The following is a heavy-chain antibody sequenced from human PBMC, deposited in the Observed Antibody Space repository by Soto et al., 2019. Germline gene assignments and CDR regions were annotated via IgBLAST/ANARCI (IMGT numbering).Heavy chain of an antibody. V-gene: IGHV1-69*12. J-gene: IGHJ6*02. Sequence: QVQLVQSGAEVKKPGSSVKVSCKASGGTFSSYAISWVRQAPGQGLEWMGGIIPIFGTANYAQKFQGRVTIXAXEXXSTAYMDMSSLRSEDTAVYYCASHSGWNYYYGMDVWGQGTTVTVSS. D-gene: IGHD3-22*01. CDR1: GGTFSSYA. CDR3: ASHSGWNYYYGMDV. CDR2: IIPIFGTA.